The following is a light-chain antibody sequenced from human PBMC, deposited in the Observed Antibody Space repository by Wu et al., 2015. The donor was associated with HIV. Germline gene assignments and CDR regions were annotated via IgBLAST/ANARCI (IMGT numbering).Light chain of an antibody. CDR2: AAS. J-gene: IGKJ1*01. CDR3: QQSYSTPLA. CDR1: QSITTY. V-gene: IGKV1-39*01. Sequence: DIRMTQSPSSLSASVGDRVTVTCRASQSITTYLNWYQQKPGKAPKLLISAASNLESGVPLRFSGSGSGTDFTLTISSLQPDDLATYYCQQSYSTPLAFGQGTKVEIK.